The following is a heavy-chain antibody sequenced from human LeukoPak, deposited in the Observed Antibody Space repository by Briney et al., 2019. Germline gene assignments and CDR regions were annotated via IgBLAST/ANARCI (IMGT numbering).Heavy chain of an antibody. CDR3: AKVTTSSGASDFDY. D-gene: IGHD4-17*01. CDR1: GFTFSDYW. Sequence: QTGGSLRLSCAVSGFTFSDYWMTWVRQAPGKGLEWVANINQDGSEKYYVDSVEGRFTISRDSVKNSLYLQMNSLRAEDTAGYYCAKVTTSSGASDFDYWGQGTLVTVSS. V-gene: IGHV3-7*01. J-gene: IGHJ4*02. CDR2: INQDGSEK.